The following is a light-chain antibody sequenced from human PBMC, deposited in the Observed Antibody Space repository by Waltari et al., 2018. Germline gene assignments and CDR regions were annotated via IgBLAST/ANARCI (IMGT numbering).Light chain of an antibody. V-gene: IGLV1-40*01. CDR2: GNT. CDR3: QSYDGSLSGSRV. J-gene: IGLJ3*02. CDR1: SSNIGAGFD. Sequence: QSVLTQPPSVSGAPGQRVTISCTGSSSNIGAGFDVHWYQQLPRTAPKLLLYGNTNRPSGVPGRLSGTKSGTAASLAITGLQAEDEADYYCQSYDGSLSGSRVFGGGTKVTVL.